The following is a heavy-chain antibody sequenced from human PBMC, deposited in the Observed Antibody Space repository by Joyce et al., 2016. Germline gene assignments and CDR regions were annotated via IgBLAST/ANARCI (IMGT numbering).Heavy chain of an antibody. Sequence: EVQLVQSGAEVKKPGESLQISCKGSGYSFTTYWIAWVRQMPEKGLEWVCIMYTSESENRYSPSFQGQVNNSADKSISTAYRQWSSRKASDTARYYCARAGGDSEGIFYYGMDVWGQGTTVTVSS. V-gene: IGHV5-51*01. D-gene: IGHD4-23*01. J-gene: IGHJ6*02. CDR2: MYTSESEN. CDR1: GYSFTTYW. CDR3: ARAGGDSEGIFYYGMDV.